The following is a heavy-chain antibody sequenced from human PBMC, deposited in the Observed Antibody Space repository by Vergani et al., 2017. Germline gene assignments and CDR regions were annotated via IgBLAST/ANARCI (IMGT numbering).Heavy chain of an antibody. D-gene: IGHD4-23*01. V-gene: IGHV3-23*01. J-gene: IGHJ2*01. CDR1: GFTFRSYA. CDR3: AKDSGGNYWYFDL. Sequence: EVQLLESGGGLVQPGGSLRLSCAASGFTFRSYAMSWVRPAPGKGLEWVAASSGSGGSTYYADSVKGRFTISRDNSKNTLYLQMNSLRAEDTAVYYCAKDSGGNYWYFDLWGRGTLVTVSS. CDR2: SSGSGGST.